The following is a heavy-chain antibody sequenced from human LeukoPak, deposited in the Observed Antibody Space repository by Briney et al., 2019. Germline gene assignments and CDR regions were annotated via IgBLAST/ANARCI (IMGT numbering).Heavy chain of an antibody. J-gene: IGHJ5*02. CDR1: GYTFTGYY. CDR3: ARDRGYCSSTSCYNNWFDP. V-gene: IGHV1-2*02. Sequence: GASVKVSCKASGYTFTGYYMHWVRQALGQGLEWMGWINPNSGGTNYAQKFQGRVTMTRDTSISTAYMELSRLRSDDTAVYYCARDRGYCSSTSCYNNWFDPWGQGTLVTVSS. CDR2: INPNSGGT. D-gene: IGHD2-2*01.